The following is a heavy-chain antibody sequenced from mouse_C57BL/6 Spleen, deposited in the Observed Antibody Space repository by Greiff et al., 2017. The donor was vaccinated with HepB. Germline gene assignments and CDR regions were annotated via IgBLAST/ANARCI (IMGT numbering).Heavy chain of an antibody. J-gene: IGHJ1*03. V-gene: IGHV3-6*01. CDR1: GYSITSGYY. D-gene: IGHD2-2*01. CDR2: ISYDGSN. CDR3: ARVAGYYGYFDV. Sequence: EVQLQESGPGLVKPSQSLSLTCSVTGYSITSGYYWNWIRQFPGNKLEWMGYISYDGSNNYNPSLKNRISITRDTSKNQFFLKLNSVTTEDTATYYCARVAGYYGYFDVWGTGTTVTVSS.